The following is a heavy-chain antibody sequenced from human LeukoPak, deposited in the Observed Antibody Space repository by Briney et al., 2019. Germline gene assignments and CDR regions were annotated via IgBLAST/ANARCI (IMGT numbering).Heavy chain of an antibody. CDR2: IYHGGTR. D-gene: IGHD6-19*01. Sequence: SETLSLTCIVSGYSISTDYYWGWIRQPPGKGLEWIGSIYHGGTRYYNPSLKSRVSISLDTSKNQFSLQLTSVTAADTGMYYCATSRHSSAYSPFDFWGQGTLVSVSS. V-gene: IGHV4-38-2*02. CDR1: GYSISTDYY. J-gene: IGHJ4*02. CDR3: ATSRHSSAYSPFDF.